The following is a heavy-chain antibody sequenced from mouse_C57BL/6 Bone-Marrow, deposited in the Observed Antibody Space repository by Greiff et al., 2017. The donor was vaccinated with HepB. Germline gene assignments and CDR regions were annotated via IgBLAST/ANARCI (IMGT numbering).Heavy chain of an antibody. D-gene: IGHD2-5*01. J-gene: IGHJ3*01. CDR3: ARHPRPAYYSNSLFAY. CDR1: GYTFTSYW. V-gene: IGHV1-50*01. Sequence: VQLQQPGAELVKPGASVKLSCKASGYTFTSYWMQWVKQRPGQGLEWIGEIDPSDSYTNYNQKFKGKATLTVDTSSSTAYMQLSSLTSEDSAVYYCARHPRPAYYSNSLFAYWGQGTLVTVSA. CDR2: IDPSDSYT.